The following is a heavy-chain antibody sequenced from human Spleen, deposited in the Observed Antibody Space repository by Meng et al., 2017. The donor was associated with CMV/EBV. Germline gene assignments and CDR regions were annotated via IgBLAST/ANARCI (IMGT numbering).Heavy chain of an antibody. J-gene: IGHJ3*02. Sequence: LSLTCAASGFTFSSYSMNWVRQAPGKGLEWVSSISSSSSYIYYADSVKGRFTISRDNAKDSLYLQVNSLRAEDTAVYYCAKNIGSYYSDAFDIWGQGTMVTVSS. V-gene: IGHV3-21*01. CDR1: GFTFSSYS. CDR2: ISSSSSYI. D-gene: IGHD1-26*01. CDR3: AKNIGSYYSDAFDI.